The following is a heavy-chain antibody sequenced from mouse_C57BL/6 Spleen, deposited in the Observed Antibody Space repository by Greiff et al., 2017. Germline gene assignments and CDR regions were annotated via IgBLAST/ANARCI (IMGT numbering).Heavy chain of an antibody. CDR1: GYTFTSYW. D-gene: IGHD2-3*01. CDR2: IDPSDSYT. V-gene: IGHV1-69*01. Sequence: QVQLQQPGAELVMPGASVKLSCKASGYTFTSYWMHWVKQRPGQGLEWIGEIDPSDSYTNYNQKFKGKSTLTVDKSSSTAYMQLSSLTSEDSAVYYCARSDDDGYLPYWGQWTLVTVSA. CDR3: ARSDDDGYLPY. J-gene: IGHJ3*01.